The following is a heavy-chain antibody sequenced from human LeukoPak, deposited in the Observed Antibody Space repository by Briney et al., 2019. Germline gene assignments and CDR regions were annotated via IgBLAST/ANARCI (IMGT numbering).Heavy chain of an antibody. D-gene: IGHD1-26*01. V-gene: IGHV1-69*05. CDR3: ARDLEIVGATGSPGAFDI. CDR1: GGTFSTYA. J-gene: IGHJ3*02. CDR2: LTPIFGSA. Sequence: GASVKVSCKASGGTFSTYAITWVRQAPGQGLEWMGGLTPIFGSANYAQKFQGRVTITTDESTSTAYMELSSLRSEDTAVYYCARDLEIVGATGSPGAFDIWGQGTMVTVSS.